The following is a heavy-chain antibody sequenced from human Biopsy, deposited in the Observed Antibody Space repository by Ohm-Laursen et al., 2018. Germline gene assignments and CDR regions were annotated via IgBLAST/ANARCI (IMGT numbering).Heavy chain of an antibody. V-gene: IGHV4-59*01. CDR1: GGSISSDY. CDR3: AKDRDLNLLAWFDP. Sequence: SDTLSLTCTVSGGSISSDYWSWIRQTPGKGLEWIGYIYYSGSTNYNPSLKSRVTISVDTSKNQFSLRLNSVTAADTAVYHCAKDRDLNLLAWFDPWGQGTLVTVSS. J-gene: IGHJ5*01. CDR2: IYYSGST. D-gene: IGHD2-8*02.